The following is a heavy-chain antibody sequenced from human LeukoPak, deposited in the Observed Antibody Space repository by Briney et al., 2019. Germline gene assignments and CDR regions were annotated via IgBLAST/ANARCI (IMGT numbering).Heavy chain of an antibody. D-gene: IGHD5-18*01. CDR1: GFTFSSYE. Sequence: PGGSLRLSCAASGFTFSSYEMSWVRQAPGKGLEWVANIKPDGSESYYVDSVRGRFIISRDNAKNSLYLEVNSLRAEDTAVYYCARGSYGYYYHYMDVWGIGTTVTVSS. CDR2: IKPDGSES. V-gene: IGHV3-7*01. J-gene: IGHJ6*03. CDR3: ARGSYGYYYHYMDV.